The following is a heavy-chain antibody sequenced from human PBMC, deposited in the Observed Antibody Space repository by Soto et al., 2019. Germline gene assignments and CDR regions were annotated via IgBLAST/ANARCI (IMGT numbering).Heavy chain of an antibody. V-gene: IGHV3-23*01. CDR1: GFTFSSYA. CDR3: ARAVPAWFDP. Sequence: DVQLLESGGGLVQPGGSLRLSCTASGFTFSSYAMSWVRQAPGKGLEWVSGINSGGDNTYYADSVKGRFSISRDSSKNTVFLQMNSLRAEDTALYYCARAVPAWFDPSGQGALVTVSS. J-gene: IGHJ5*02. CDR2: INSGGDNT.